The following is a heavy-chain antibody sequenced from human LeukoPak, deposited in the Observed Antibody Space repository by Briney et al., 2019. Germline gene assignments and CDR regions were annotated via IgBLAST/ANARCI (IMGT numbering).Heavy chain of an antibody. D-gene: IGHD6-6*01. CDR2: ISSDGSNK. CDR1: EFTFSRYA. Sequence: GRSLRLSSAASEFTFSRYAMHWVRQAPGKGLEWVAVISSDGSNKYYADSVKGRFTISRDNSKDTLYLQMNSLRAEDTAVYYCARSILAYYYYGMDVWGQGTTVTVSS. V-gene: IGHV3-30-3*01. J-gene: IGHJ6*02. CDR3: ARSILAYYYYGMDV.